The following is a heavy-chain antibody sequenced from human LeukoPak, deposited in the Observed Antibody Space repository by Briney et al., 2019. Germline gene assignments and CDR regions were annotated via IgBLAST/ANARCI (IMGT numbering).Heavy chain of an antibody. Sequence: GESLRHSWAASGFTFEDYGMSWFRQPPGKGLEWGSGINWNGGSTGNADSVKGRFTISRDNAKNSLYLQMNSLRAEDTALYYCARDPWIKQLVHHWFDPWGQGTLVTVSS. J-gene: IGHJ5*02. CDR1: GFTFEDYG. D-gene: IGHD6-13*01. CDR2: INWNGGST. CDR3: ARDPWIKQLVHHWFDP. V-gene: IGHV3-20*04.